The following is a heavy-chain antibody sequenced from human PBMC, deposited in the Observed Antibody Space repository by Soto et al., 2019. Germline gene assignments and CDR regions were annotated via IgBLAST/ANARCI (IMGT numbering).Heavy chain of an antibody. D-gene: IGHD3-10*01. CDR3: ASSTYYYGSGALGY. J-gene: IGHJ4*02. CDR1: GGSFSGYY. Sequence: LTCAVYGGSFSGYYWSWIRQPPGKGLEWIGEINHSGSTNYNPSLKSRVTISVDTSKNQFSLKLSSVTAADTAVYYCASSTYYYGSGALGYWGQGTLVTVSS. V-gene: IGHV4-34*01. CDR2: INHSGST.